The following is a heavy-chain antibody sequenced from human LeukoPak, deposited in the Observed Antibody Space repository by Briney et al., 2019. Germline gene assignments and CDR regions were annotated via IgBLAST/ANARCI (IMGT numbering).Heavy chain of an antibody. CDR2: TYYRSKWFN. Sequence: SQTLSLTCDISGDTVSSNSGAWSWIRQSPSRGLEWLGRTYYRSKWFNDYAMSVKGRMTINPDTSKNQFSLQLNSVTPEDTAVYYCARDLLELELYYFDSWGQGTLVIVSS. V-gene: IGHV6-1*01. CDR3: ARDLLELELYYFDS. D-gene: IGHD1-7*01. CDR1: GDTVSSNSGA. J-gene: IGHJ4*02.